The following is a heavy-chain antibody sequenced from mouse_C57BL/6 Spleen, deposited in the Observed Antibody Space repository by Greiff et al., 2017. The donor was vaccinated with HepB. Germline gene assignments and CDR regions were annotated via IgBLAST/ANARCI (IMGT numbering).Heavy chain of an antibody. Sequence: EVQLQQSGPELVKPGASVKISCKASGYSFTDYNMNWVKQSNGKSLEWIGVINPNYGTTSYNQKFNGKATLTVDQSSSTAYMQLNSLTSEDSAVYYWARSTYYSNYEGACVAYWGQGTLVTVSA. CDR3: ARSTYYSNYEGACVAY. V-gene: IGHV1-39*01. CDR2: INPNYGTT. D-gene: IGHD2-5*01. J-gene: IGHJ3*01. CDR1: GYSFTDYN.